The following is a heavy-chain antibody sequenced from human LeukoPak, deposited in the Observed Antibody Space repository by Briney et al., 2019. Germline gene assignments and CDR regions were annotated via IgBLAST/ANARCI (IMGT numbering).Heavy chain of an antibody. V-gene: IGHV3-23*01. D-gene: IGHD3-9*01. CDR1: GFTFSNYA. J-gene: IGHJ4*02. CDR3: AKWGDYDILTGYYDSDY. CDR2: IVGSGGST. Sequence: GASLRLSCAASGFTFSNYAMSWVRQAPGKGLEWVSAIVGSGGSTYYADSAKGRFTISRDNPKNTLYLQMNSLRAEDTAVYYCAKWGDYDILTGYYDSDYWGQGTLVTVSS.